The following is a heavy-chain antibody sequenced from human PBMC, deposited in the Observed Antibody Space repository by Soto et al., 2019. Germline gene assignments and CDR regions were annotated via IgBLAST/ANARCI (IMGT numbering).Heavy chain of an antibody. CDR3: ASVLRVSPRSGYSNDYPYYFDY. Sequence: QVQLVQSGAEVKKPGSSVKVSCKASGGTFSSYAISWVRQAPGQGLEWMGGIIPIFGTANYAQKFQGRVTITADESTSTDYMELSSLRSEDTAVYYCASVLRVSPRSGYSNDYPYYFDYWGQGTLVTVSS. CDR1: GGTFSSYA. J-gene: IGHJ4*02. V-gene: IGHV1-69*01. CDR2: IIPIFGTA. D-gene: IGHD3-3*01.